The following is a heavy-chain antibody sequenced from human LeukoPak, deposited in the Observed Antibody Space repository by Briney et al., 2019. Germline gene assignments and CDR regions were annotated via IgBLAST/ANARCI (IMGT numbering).Heavy chain of an antibody. CDR1: GYSFTSYW. CDR3: ASPAFLGDDAFDI. CDR2: IYPGDSDT. D-gene: IGHD3-3*01. J-gene: IGHJ3*02. V-gene: IGHV5-51*01. Sequence: GESLKISCKGSGYSFTSYWIGWVRQMPGKGLEWVGIIYPGDSDTRYSPSFQGQVTISADKSISTAYLQWSSLKASDTAMYYCASPAFLGDDAFDIWGQGTMVTVSS.